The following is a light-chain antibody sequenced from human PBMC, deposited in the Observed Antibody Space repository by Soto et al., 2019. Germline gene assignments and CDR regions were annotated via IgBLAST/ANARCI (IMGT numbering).Light chain of an antibody. V-gene: IGLV2-14*01. CDR2: EVS. CDR1: STDVGGYNY. Sequence: QSALTQPASVSGSPGQSIAISCTGSSTDVGGYNYVSWYQQHPGKAPKLMIYEVSNRPSGVSDRFSGSKSGNAASLTISGHQDEDEADYYCSSYASRSTLVFGGGTQLTVL. J-gene: IGLJ3*02. CDR3: SSYASRSTLV.